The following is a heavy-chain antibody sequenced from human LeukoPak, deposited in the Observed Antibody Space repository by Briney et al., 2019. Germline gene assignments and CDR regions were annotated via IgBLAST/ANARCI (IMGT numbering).Heavy chain of an antibody. CDR1: GGSISSGSYY. D-gene: IGHD5-18*01. CDR2: IYTSGST. Sequence: PSQTLSLTCTVSGGSISSGSYYWSWIRQPAGKGLEWIGRIYTSGSTNYNPSLKSRVTISVDASKNQFSLKLSSVTAADTAVYYCARQGTKYSYGFNYWGQGTLVTVSS. CDR3: ARQGTKYSYGFNY. J-gene: IGHJ4*02. V-gene: IGHV4-61*02.